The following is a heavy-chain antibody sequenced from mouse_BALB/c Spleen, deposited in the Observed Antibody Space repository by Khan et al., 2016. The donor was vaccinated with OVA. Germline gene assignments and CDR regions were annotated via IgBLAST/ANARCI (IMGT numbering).Heavy chain of an antibody. CDR2: IWGDGST. Sequence: QVQLKESGPGLVAPSQSLSITCTVSGFSITSHGVSWVRQPPGKGLEWLGVIWGDGSTNYHSALISRLSISKDKSQSQVFLQLHSLQTDDTATYYCAKFSHGNFFYYVMDYWGQGTPVTVSS. D-gene: IGHD2-1*01. CDR1: GFSITSHG. J-gene: IGHJ4*01. CDR3: AKFSHGNFFYYVMDY. V-gene: IGHV2-3*01.